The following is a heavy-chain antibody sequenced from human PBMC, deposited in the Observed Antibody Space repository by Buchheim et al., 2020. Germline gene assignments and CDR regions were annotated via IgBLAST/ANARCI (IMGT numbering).Heavy chain of an antibody. V-gene: IGHV3-30*18. CDR2: ISYDGSNK. CDR3: AKGWFGLDY. Sequence: QVQLVESGGGVVQPGRSLRLSCAASGFTFSSYGMHWVRQAPGKGLEWVAVISYDGSNKYYADSVKGRFTISRDNSKNTLYLQMNSLRAEDTAVYYCAKGWFGLDYWGQGTL. CDR1: GFTFSSYG. D-gene: IGHD3-10*01. J-gene: IGHJ4*02.